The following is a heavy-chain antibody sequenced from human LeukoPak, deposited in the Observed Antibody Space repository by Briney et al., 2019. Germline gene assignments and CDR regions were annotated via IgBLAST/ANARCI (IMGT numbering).Heavy chain of an antibody. CDR2: ITWNDGSA. Sequence: GGSLRLSCAASGFSFNDYGMSWVRQPPGKGLQWVAGITWNDGSAAYADSMKGRFTISRDSAKNPLYLQMNSLRAEDTALYYCATSTVGFYFDYWGQGTLVTVSS. J-gene: IGHJ4*02. V-gene: IGHV3-20*04. CDR1: GFSFNDYG. D-gene: IGHD1-26*01. CDR3: ATSTVGFYFDY.